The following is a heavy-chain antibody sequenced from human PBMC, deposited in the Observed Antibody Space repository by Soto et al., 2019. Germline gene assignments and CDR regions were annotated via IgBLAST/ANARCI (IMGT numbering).Heavy chain of an antibody. CDR2: VYDDGIT. J-gene: IGHJ3*02. Sequence: SDTLSLTCSVSGASVSRGSYYWNWIRQTPGKGQEWIGYVYDDGITKYNTSLKSRVTKSADAPKNQFSLKLTSVTAADTAVYYCARAYEALDIWGQGTRVT. CDR1: GASVSRGSYY. V-gene: IGHV4-61*01. CDR3: ARAYEALDI.